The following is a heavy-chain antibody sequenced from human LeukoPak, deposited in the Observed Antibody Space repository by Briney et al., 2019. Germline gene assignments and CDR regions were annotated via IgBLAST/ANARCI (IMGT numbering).Heavy chain of an antibody. CDR1: GFTFSSYA. J-gene: IGHJ5*02. D-gene: IGHD3-10*01. Sequence: GGSLRLSCAASGFTFSSYAMSWVRQAPGKGLEWVSDISGYGGSTYYADSVKGRFTISRDNSKNTLYLQMNRLRAEDTAVYYCAKDLSGSSHNWFDPWGQGTLVTVSS. CDR3: AKDLSGSSHNWFDP. V-gene: IGHV3-23*01. CDR2: ISGYGGST.